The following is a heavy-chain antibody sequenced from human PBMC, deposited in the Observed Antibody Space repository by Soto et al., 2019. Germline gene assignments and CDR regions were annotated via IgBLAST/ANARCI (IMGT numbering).Heavy chain of an antibody. Sequence: QLQLQESGPGLVKPSETLSLTCTVSGGSISSSSYYWGWIRQPPGKGLEWIGSIYYSGSTYYNPYMNSRVTMSVDTSKNQFSLKLSSVTAAHTAVYYCARSWTYYYASGSPSWGQGTLVTVSS. CDR2: IYYSGST. CDR1: GGSISSSSYY. D-gene: IGHD3-10*01. J-gene: IGHJ5*02. CDR3: ARSWTYYYASGSPS. V-gene: IGHV4-39*01.